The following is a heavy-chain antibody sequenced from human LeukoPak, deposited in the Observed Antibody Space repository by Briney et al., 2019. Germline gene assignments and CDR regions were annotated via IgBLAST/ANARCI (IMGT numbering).Heavy chain of an antibody. D-gene: IGHD1-1*01. CDR2: IYSDTGT. CDR3: ARMRVLDTFDI. V-gene: IGHV3-66*01. J-gene: IGHJ3*02. Sequence: GGSLRLSCAASGFTVSSNYMSWVRQAPGKGLEWVSVIYSDTGTYYADSVRGRFTISRDNSKNTLYLQMNSLRVEDTAVYYCARMRVLDTFDIWGQGTMATVSS. CDR1: GFTVSSNY.